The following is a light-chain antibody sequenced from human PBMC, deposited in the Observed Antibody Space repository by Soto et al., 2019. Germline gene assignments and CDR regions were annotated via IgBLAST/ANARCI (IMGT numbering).Light chain of an antibody. J-gene: IGLJ3*02. CDR2: EVT. CDR1: SSDVGGYDR. CDR3: TSYTSNSTWV. V-gene: IGLV2-18*02. Sequence: QSALTQPPSVSGSPGQSVTISFIGTSSDVGGYDRVSWYQQPPGTAPKLMIYEVTNRPSGVPDRFSGSGSGKTASLTISGLQAEDEADYYCTSYTSNSTWVFGGGTKLTVL.